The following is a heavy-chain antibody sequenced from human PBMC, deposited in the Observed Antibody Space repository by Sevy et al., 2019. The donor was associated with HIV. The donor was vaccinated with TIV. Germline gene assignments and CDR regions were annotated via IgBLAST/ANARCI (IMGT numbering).Heavy chain of an antibody. CDR3: ARDSAVVPRALVY. J-gene: IGHJ4*02. CDR1: GDSISSYF. D-gene: IGHD2-15*01. V-gene: IGHV4-59*01. Sequence: SETLSLTCNVSGDSISSYFWSWFRQPPGKGLEWIGYIYYSGSSEYNPSLRSRVPISIDTSKKYLSMKLTSVTAADTAVYYCARDSAVVPRALVYWGQGTLVTVSS. CDR2: IYYSGSS.